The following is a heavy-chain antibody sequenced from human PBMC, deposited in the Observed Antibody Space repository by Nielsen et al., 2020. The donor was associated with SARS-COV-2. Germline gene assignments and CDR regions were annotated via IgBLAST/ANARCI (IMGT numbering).Heavy chain of an antibody. D-gene: IGHD3-10*01. CDR2: ISWNSGSI. CDR1: GFTFDDYA. V-gene: IGHV3-9*01. Sequence: GGSLRLSCAASGFTFDDYAMHWVRQAPRKGLEWVSGISWNSGSIGYADSVKGRFTISRDNAKNSLYLQMNSLRAEDTALYYCAKDMGPVIWYFDLWGRGTLVTVSS. CDR3: AKDMGPVIWYFDL. J-gene: IGHJ2*01.